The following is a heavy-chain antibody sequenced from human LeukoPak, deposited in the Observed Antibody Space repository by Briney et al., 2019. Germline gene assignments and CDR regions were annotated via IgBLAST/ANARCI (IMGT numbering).Heavy chain of an antibody. CDR2: IYYSGST. Sequence: PSETLSLTCTVSGGSISSYYWSWIRQPPGKGLEWIGYIYYSGSTYYNPSLKSRVTISVDTSKNQFSLKLSSVTAADTAVYYCARHRSGSFDSWGQGTLVTVSS. CDR3: ARHRSGSFDS. CDR1: GGSISSYY. V-gene: IGHV4-59*08. D-gene: IGHD3-3*01. J-gene: IGHJ4*02.